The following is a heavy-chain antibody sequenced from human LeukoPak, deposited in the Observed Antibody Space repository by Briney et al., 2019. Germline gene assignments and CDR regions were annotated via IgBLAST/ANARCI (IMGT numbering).Heavy chain of an antibody. CDR2: IYYSGST. J-gene: IGHJ6*02. V-gene: IGHV4-30-4*01. D-gene: IGHD2-15*01. CDR3: ARDGGYCSGGRCSSYYYYGMDV. CDR1: GGSISSGDYY. Sequence: SQTLSLTCTVSGGSISSGDYYWSWIRQPPGKGLEWIGYIYYSGSTYYNPSLKSRVIISVDTSQNQFSLKLSSVTAADTAVYFCARDGGYCSGGRCSSYYYYGMDVWGQGTTVTVSS.